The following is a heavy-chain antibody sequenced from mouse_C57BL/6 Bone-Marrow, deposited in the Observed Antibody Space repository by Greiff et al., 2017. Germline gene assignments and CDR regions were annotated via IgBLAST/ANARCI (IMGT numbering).Heavy chain of an antibody. D-gene: IGHD2-1*01. CDR1: GFSFNTYA. Sequence: EVKLMESGGGLVQPKGSLKLSCAASGFSFNTYAMNWVRQAPGKGLEWVARIRSKSNNYATYYADSVKDRFTISRDDSEGMLYLQMNNLKTEDTAMYYCVRPYGNFSMDYWGQGTSVTVSS. V-gene: IGHV10-1*01. CDR2: IRSKSNNYAT. J-gene: IGHJ4*01. CDR3: VRPYGNFSMDY.